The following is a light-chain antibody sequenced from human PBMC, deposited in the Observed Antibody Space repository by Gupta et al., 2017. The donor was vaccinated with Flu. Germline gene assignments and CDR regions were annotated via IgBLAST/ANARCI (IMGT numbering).Light chain of an antibody. V-gene: IGLV3-21*03. Sequence: YVLTQPPSVSVAPGRTARIACEGNYIGGKNVHWYQQMPGQAPVVVVYDDSDRPSGIPERFSGSNSGNTATLTIIRVEAGDEADYYCQVYDTGRDQWVFGGGTKLTGL. CDR2: DDS. CDR3: QVYDTGRDQWV. J-gene: IGLJ2*01. CDR1: YIGGKN.